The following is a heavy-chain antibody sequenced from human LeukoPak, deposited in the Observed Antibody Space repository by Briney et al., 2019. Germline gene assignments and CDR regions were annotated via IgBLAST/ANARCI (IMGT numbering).Heavy chain of an antibody. CDR3: ARDSLGVAAGKNYYYMDV. D-gene: IGHD6-13*01. Sequence: GGSLRLSCAASGFTFSSYGMSWVRQAPGKGLEWVSAISGSGGSTYYADSVKGRFTISRDNSKNTLYLQMNSLRAEDTAVYYCARDSLGVAAGKNYYYMDVWGKGTTVTISS. V-gene: IGHV3-23*01. J-gene: IGHJ6*03. CDR2: ISGSGGST. CDR1: GFTFSSYG.